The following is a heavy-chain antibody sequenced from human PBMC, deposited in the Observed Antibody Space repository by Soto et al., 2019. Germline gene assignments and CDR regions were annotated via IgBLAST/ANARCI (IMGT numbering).Heavy chain of an antibody. CDR2: FHYSGST. CDR1: GASIRTFY. Sequence: QVQLQEAGPGLVKPSETLSLTCTVSGASIRTFYWSWIRQPPGKGLEWIGNFHYSGSTKYNPSLKSRVTVSLDTSENPFSLNMTSVTAADTAVYYCARDDRYAYKGRFGYWGQGILVTVSS. V-gene: IGHV4-59*01. CDR3: ARDDRYAYKGRFGY. D-gene: IGHD3-10*01. J-gene: IGHJ4*02.